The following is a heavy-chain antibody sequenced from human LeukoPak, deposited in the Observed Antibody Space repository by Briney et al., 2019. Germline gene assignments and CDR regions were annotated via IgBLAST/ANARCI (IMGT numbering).Heavy chain of an antibody. V-gene: IGHV4-39*07. CDR2: IYYYSGST. CDR1: GGSIGSSSYY. D-gene: IGHD4-17*01. CDR3: ARDLVTVTKGFDI. J-gene: IGHJ3*02. Sequence: SETLSLTFTVSGGSIGSSSYYWGWIRQPPGKGLEWIGSIYYYSGSTYYNPSLKSRVTISIDTSKNQFSLKLTSVTAADTAVYYSARDLVTVTKGFDIWGQGTMVSVSS.